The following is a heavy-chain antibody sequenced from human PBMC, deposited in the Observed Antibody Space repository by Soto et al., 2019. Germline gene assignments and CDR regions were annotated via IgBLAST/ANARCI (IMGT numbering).Heavy chain of an antibody. D-gene: IGHD2-2*01. Sequence: TLSLTCTVSGGSISSGNYYWSWIRQHPEKGLEWIGYIDYRGSTYYNPSLESRVTISVDTSNNQFSLNLSSVTAADTAVYYCAREVIVPAAADAFDIWGQGTMVTVSS. V-gene: IGHV4-31*03. CDR1: GGSISSGNYY. CDR2: IDYRGST. CDR3: AREVIVPAAADAFDI. J-gene: IGHJ3*02.